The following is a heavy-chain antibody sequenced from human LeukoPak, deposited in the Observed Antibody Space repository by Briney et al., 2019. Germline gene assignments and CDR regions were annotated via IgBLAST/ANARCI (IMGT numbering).Heavy chain of an antibody. Sequence: SETLSLTCTVSGGSINPYYWIWIRHSPGRRLEWIGYIYYSGITDYNPSLKSRVTFSIDTSKKQFSLNLTSVTAADTAIYFCARGGSHYYYYMDVWGKGTRVTVSS. CDR1: GGSINPYY. V-gene: IGHV4-59*01. CDR3: ARGGSHYYYYMDV. D-gene: IGHD1-26*01. CDR2: IYYSGIT. J-gene: IGHJ6*03.